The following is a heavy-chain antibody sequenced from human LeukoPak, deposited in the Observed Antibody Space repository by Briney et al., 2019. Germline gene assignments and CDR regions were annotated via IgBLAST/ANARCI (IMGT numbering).Heavy chain of an antibody. CDR3: ARSLGSKLATIGY. V-gene: IGHV3-66*02. D-gene: IGHD5-12*01. CDR2: IYSGGST. J-gene: IGHJ4*02. CDR1: GFTVSSNY. Sequence: QPGGSLRLSCAASGFTVSSNYMSWVRQAPGKGLEWVSVIYSGGSTYDADSVKGRFTISRDNSKNTLYLQMNSLRAEDTAVYYCARSLGSKLATIGYWGQGTLVTVSS.